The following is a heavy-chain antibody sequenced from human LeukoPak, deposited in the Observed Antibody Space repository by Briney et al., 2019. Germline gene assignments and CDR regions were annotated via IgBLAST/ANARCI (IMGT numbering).Heavy chain of an antibody. D-gene: IGHD2-15*01. CDR2: IWYDGSNK. Sequence: GGSLRLSCAASGFTFSSYGMHWVRQAPGKGLEWVALIWYDGSNKYYADSVKGRFTISRDNSKNTLYLQMNSLRAEDTAVYYCAKRYSLYYYGMDVWGQGTTVTVSS. J-gene: IGHJ6*02. V-gene: IGHV3-33*06. CDR3: AKRYSLYYYGMDV. CDR1: GFTFSSYG.